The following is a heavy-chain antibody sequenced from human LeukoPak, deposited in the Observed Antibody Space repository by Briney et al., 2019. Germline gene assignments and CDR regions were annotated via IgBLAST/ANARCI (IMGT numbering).Heavy chain of an antibody. D-gene: IGHD3-22*01. Sequence: PGGSLRLSCAASGFTFSSYAMSWVRQASGKGLEWVSAISYSGYSTYYADSVKGRFTISRDNSKNTLYLQMNSLRAEDTAVYYCAKPRSDSAYYHFDLWGQGALVTVSS. CDR2: ISYSGYST. CDR3: AKPRSDSAYYHFDL. CDR1: GFTFSSYA. V-gene: IGHV3-23*01. J-gene: IGHJ4*02.